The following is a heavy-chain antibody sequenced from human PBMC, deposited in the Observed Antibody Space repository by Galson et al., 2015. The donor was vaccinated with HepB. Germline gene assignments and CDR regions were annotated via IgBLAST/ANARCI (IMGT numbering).Heavy chain of an antibody. CDR3: VLTYTSGFFWFDP. CDR1: GYTFRSYA. CDR2: ISGSGGST. Sequence: SLRLSCAASGYTFRSYAMSWVRQAPGKGLGWVSTISGSGGSTYHAHNVKGRFTISRDNSKNTLYLQMNSLRAEDTAVYYCVLTYTSGFFWFDPWGQGTLVTASS. D-gene: IGHD5-12*01. V-gene: IGHV3-23*01. J-gene: IGHJ5*02.